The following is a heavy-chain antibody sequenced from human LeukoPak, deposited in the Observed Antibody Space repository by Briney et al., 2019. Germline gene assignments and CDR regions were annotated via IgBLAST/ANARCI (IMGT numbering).Heavy chain of an antibody. V-gene: IGHV4-34*01. Sequence: SETLSLTCAVYGGSFSGYYWSWIRQPPGKGLEWIGEINHSGSTNYNPSLKSRVTISVDTSKKQFSLKLSSVTAADTAVYYCARDRGHSSSWYLNSYYYFMDVWGKGTAVTVSS. CDR3: ARDRGHSSSWYLNSYYYFMDV. CDR1: GGSFSGYY. CDR2: INHSGST. J-gene: IGHJ6*03. D-gene: IGHD6-13*01.